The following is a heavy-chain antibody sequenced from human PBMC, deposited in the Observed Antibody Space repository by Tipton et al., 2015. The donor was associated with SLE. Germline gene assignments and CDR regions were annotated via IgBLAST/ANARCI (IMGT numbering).Heavy chain of an antibody. V-gene: IGHV3-30-3*01. CDR1: GFTFSSYA. J-gene: IGHJ4*02. D-gene: IGHD3-3*01. CDR2: ISYXXXNK. CDR3: ARAEPLRFLEWKYYFDY. Sequence: SLRLSCAASGFTFSSYAMHWVRQXPXKGLEWVAVISYXXXNKYYADSVKGRFTISRDNSKNTLYLQMNSLRAEDTAVYYCARAEPLRFLEWKYYFDYWGQGTLVTVSS.